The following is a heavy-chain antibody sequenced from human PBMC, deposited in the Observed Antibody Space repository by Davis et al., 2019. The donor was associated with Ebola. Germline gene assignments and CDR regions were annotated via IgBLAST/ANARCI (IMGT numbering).Heavy chain of an antibody. J-gene: IGHJ5*02. D-gene: IGHD3-3*01. Sequence: ASVKVSCKASGYTFTSYGISWVRQAPGQGLEWMGWISAYNGNTNYAQKLQGRVTMTTDTSTNTAYMELRSLRSDDTAVYYCARSAITIFGVPMGWFDPWGQETLVIVSS. CDR2: ISAYNGNT. CDR3: ARSAITIFGVPMGWFDP. CDR1: GYTFTSYG. V-gene: IGHV1-18*04.